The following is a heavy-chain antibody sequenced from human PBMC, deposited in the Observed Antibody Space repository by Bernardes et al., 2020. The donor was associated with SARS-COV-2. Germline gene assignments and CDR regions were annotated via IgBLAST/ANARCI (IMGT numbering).Heavy chain of an antibody. CDR1: GGSFSGYY. CDR3: ASRHDFWSGYYTGYYGMDV. D-gene: IGHD3-3*01. CDR2: INHSGST. V-gene: IGHV4-34*01. Sequence: SETLSLTCAVYGGSFSGYYWSWIRQPPGKGLEWIGEINHSGSTNYNPSLKSRVTISVDTSKNQFSLKLSSVTAADTAVYYCASRHDFWSGYYTGYYGMDVCGQGTTVTVSS. J-gene: IGHJ6*02.